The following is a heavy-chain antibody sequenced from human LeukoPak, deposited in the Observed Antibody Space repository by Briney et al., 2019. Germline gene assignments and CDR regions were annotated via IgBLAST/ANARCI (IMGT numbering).Heavy chain of an antibody. J-gene: IGHJ4*02. D-gene: IGHD5-12*01. CDR1: GLTFSSHA. CDR3: TRGYSGYDHSY. V-gene: IGHV3-23*01. CDR2: ISAAGLST. Sequence: GGSLRLSCAASGLTFSSHAMTWVRQPPGKGLQWVSSISAAGLSTYYADSVKGRFTISRDNAKDMLYLQMNSLRAEDTALYYCTRGYSGYDHSYWGQGALVTVSS.